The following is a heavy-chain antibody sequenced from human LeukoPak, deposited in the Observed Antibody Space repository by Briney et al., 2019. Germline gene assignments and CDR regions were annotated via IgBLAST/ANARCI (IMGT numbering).Heavy chain of an antibody. V-gene: IGHV3-23*01. J-gene: IGHJ4*02. CDR2: ISGSGGST. D-gene: IGHD3-16*02. Sequence: GGSLRLSCAASGFTFSDYYMSWIRQAPGKGLEWVSAISGSGGSTYYADSVKGRFTISRDNSKNTLYLQMNSLRAEDTAVYYCAKGGYDYVWGSYRPLPPDYWGQGTLVTVSS. CDR3: AKGGYDYVWGSYRPLPPDY. CDR1: GFTFSDYY.